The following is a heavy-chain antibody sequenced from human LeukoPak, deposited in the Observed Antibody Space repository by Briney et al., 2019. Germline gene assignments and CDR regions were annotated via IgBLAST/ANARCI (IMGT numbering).Heavy chain of an antibody. CDR2: IWPGDSDT. J-gene: IGHJ4*02. CDR1: GYSFTSYW. Sequence: GESLKISCKGSGYSFTSYWIGWVRQMPGKGLELMGIIWPGDSDTRYSASFQGQVTISADKSISAAYLQWSSLKASDTAMYYCARPSDSSGYYYVGFDYWGQGTLVTVSS. D-gene: IGHD3-22*01. V-gene: IGHV5-51*01. CDR3: ARPSDSSGYYYVGFDY.